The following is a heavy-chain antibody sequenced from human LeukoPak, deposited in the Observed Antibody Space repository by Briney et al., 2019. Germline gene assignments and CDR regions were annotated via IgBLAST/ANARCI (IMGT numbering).Heavy chain of an antibody. V-gene: IGHV3-74*01. CDR3: AKSLLTTATGTGRAFDI. Sequence: GESLRLSCAASGFTFSRYWIHWVRQAPGKGLEWVSRINPDGSTTTYADSVKGRFTISRDNSKNTLYLQMNSLRADDTAVYYCAKSLLTTATGTGRAFDIWGQGTMVTVSS. D-gene: IGHD1-1*01. J-gene: IGHJ3*02. CDR2: INPDGSTT. CDR1: GFTFSRYW.